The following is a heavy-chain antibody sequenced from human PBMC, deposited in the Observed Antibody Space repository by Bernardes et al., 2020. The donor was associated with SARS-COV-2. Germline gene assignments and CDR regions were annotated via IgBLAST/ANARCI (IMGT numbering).Heavy chain of an antibody. CDR2: ISSNGGST. CDR1: GFTFSSYA. D-gene: IGHD5-12*01. J-gene: IGHJ4*02. Sequence: GGSLRLSCSASGFTFSSYAMHWVRQAPGKGLEYVSAISSNGGSTYYADSVKGRFTISRDNSKNTLYLQMGSLRAEDTAVYYCVKDPRWLQTGHDYWGQGTLVTVSS. V-gene: IGHV3-64D*06. CDR3: VKDPRWLQTGHDY.